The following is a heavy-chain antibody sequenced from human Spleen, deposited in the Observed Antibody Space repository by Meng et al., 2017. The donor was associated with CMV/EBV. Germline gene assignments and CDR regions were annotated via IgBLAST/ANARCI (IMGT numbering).Heavy chain of an antibody. V-gene: IGHV4-39*07. CDR3: ARGIGSGRFTDTYQNYFDV. Sequence: SETLSLTCSVSGDSISRHLYYWGWIRQPPGKGLEWIGSVYYSGTTQYNNPSLTRRVSLYVDTSGNQFSLRLSYVTAADTAVYYCARGIGSGRFTDTYQNYFDVWGQGALVTVSS. D-gene: IGHD3-3*01. CDR1: GDSISRHLYY. CDR2: VYYSGTT. J-gene: IGHJ4*02.